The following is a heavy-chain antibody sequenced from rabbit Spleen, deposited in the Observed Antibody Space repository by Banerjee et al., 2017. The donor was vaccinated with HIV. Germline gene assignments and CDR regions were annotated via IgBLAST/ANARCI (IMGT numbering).Heavy chain of an antibody. CDR2: IYTGNPKP. Sequence: QQQLEESGGGLVKPGGTLTHTGTASVFSFSSDYDMCWVRQSPVKGLEWIGCIYTGNPKPYYAGWAKGRFTISKASSPTVTLQMTSLTAADTATYFCARDSYDDYGDYWGSYDFNLWGPGSLVTVS. V-gene: IGHV1S45*01. CDR1: VFSFSSDYD. J-gene: IGHJ4*01. D-gene: IGHD2-1*01. CDR3: ARDSYDDYGDYWGSYDFNL.